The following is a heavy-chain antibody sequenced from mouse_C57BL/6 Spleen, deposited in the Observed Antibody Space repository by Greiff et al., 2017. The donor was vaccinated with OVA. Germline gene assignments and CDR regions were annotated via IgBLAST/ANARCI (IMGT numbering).Heavy chain of an antibody. Sequence: QVQLQQPGAELVKPGASVKLSCKASGYTFTSYWMHWVTQRPGRGLEWIGRIDPNSGGTKYNEQFKSKATLTVDKPSSPAYMQLSSLTAEDSSVYYCAHYYGSSYWYFDVWGTGTTVTVSS. V-gene: IGHV1-72*01. CDR1: GYTFTSYW. CDR2: IDPNSGGT. J-gene: IGHJ1*03. D-gene: IGHD1-1*01. CDR3: AHYYGSSYWYFDV.